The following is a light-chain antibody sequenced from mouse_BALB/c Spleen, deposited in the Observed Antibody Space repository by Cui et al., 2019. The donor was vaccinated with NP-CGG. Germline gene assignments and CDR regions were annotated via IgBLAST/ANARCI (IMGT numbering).Light chain of an antibody. CDR1: TGTVTTSNY. V-gene: IGLV1*01. CDR2: GTN. J-gene: IGLJ1*01. CDR3: ALWYSNHWV. Sequence: QAVVTQESALTTSPGETVTLTCRSSTGTVTTSNYANWVQEKPDHLFTGLIGGTNNRAPGVPARFSGSPIGDKAALTITGEQTEDEAIYFCALWYSNHWVFGGGTKLTVL.